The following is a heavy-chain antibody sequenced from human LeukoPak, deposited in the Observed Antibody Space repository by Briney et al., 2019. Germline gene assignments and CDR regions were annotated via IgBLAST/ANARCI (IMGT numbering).Heavy chain of an antibody. CDR1: GGTFSSYA. D-gene: IGHD6-13*01. V-gene: IGHV1-69*05. J-gene: IGHJ5*02. CDR2: IIPIFGTA. Sequence: SVKVSCKASGGTFSSYAISWVRQAPGQGLEWMGRIIPIFGTANYAQKFQGRVTITTDESTSTAYMELSSLRSEDTAVYYCARGIAASGGFDPWGQGTLVTVSS. CDR3: ARGIAASGGFDP.